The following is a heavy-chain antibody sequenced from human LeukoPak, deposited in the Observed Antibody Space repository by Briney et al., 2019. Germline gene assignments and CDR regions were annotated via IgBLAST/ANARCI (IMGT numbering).Heavy chain of an antibody. Sequence: PGGSLRLSCAASGFTVSSNYMSWVRQAPGKGLEWVSVIYSGGSTYYADSVKGRFTISRDNSKNTLHLQMNSLRVEDTAMYYCARDSGAAAGRGMDVWGQGTTVTVSS. V-gene: IGHV3-53*01. J-gene: IGHJ6*02. D-gene: IGHD6-13*01. CDR1: GFTVSSNY. CDR2: IYSGGST. CDR3: ARDSGAAAGRGMDV.